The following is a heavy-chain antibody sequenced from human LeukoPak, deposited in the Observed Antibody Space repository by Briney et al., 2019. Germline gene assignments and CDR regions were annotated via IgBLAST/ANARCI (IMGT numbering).Heavy chain of an antibody. CDR2: IIPIFGTA. CDR1: GGTFSSYA. CDR3: ARGVIVGATPWFDP. J-gene: IGHJ5*02. V-gene: IGHV1-69*13. Sequence: GASVKVSCKASGGTFSSYAISWVRQAPGQGLEWMGGIIPIFGTANYAQKFQGGVTITADESTSTAYMELSSLRSEDTAVYYCARGVIVGATPWFDPWGQGTLVTVSS. D-gene: IGHD1-26*01.